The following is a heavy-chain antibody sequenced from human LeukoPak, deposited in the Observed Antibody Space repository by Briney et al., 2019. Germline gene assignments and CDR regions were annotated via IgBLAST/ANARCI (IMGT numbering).Heavy chain of an antibody. CDR3: AGSESGRWLQLGY. Sequence: GGSLRLSCAASGFAFNNYAMHWVRQAPGKGLEYVSAISSNGGSTYYANSVKGRFTISRDNSKNTLYLQMGSLRAEDMAVYYCAGSESGRWLQLGYWGQGTLVTVSS. CDR2: ISSNGGST. V-gene: IGHV3-64*01. CDR1: GFAFNNYA. J-gene: IGHJ4*02. D-gene: IGHD5-24*01.